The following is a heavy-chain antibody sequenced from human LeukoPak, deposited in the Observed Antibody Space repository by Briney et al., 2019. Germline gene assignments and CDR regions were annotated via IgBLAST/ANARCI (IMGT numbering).Heavy chain of an antibody. Sequence: PSETLSLTCTVSGGSISSGSYYWSWIRQPAGKGLEWIGRIYTSGSTNYNPSLKSRVTISVDTSKNQFSLKLSSVTAADTAVYYCARGGGFWSGLDIWGQGTMVTVSS. D-gene: IGHD3-3*01. CDR1: GGSISSGSYY. CDR3: ARGGGFWSGLDI. CDR2: IYTSGST. J-gene: IGHJ3*02. V-gene: IGHV4-61*02.